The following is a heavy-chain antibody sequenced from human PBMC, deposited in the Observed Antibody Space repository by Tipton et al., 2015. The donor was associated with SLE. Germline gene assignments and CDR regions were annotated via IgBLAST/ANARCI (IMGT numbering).Heavy chain of an antibody. J-gene: IGHJ6*02. Sequence: TLSLTCAVYGGSFSGYYWSWIRQPPGKGLEWIGEINHSGSTNYNPSLKSRGTISVDTSKNQFSLKLSSVTAADTAVYYCAGLYSSSWLPFGYYYYGMYVWGQGTTVTVSS. CDR1: GGSFSGYY. D-gene: IGHD6-13*01. V-gene: IGHV4-34*01. CDR2: INHSGST. CDR3: AGLYSSSWLPFGYYYYGMYV.